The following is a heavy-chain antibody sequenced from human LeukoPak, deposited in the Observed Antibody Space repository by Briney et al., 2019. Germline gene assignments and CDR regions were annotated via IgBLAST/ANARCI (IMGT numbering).Heavy chain of an antibody. V-gene: IGHV4-39*01. J-gene: IGHJ4*02. CDR1: GGSISSSSYY. D-gene: IGHD5-12*01. CDR2: IYHSGST. CDR3: ARLVWTLRQYYFNY. Sequence: SETLSLTCTVSGGSISSSSYYWGWIRQPPGKGLEWIGTIYHSGSTYYNASLKSRVTISVDTSKNRFSLKLSSVTAADTAVYYCARLVWTLRQYYFNYWGQGTLVTVSS.